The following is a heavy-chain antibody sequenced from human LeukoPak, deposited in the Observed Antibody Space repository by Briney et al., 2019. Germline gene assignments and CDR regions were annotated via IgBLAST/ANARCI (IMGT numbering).Heavy chain of an antibody. V-gene: IGHV1-24*01. CDR1: GYTLTELS. CDR2: FDPEDGET. J-gene: IGHJ4*02. D-gene: IGHD1-26*01. CDR3: ATSQIGALPVDY. Sequence: ASVKVSCKVSGYTLTELSMHWVRQAPGKGLEWMGGFDPEDGETIYAQKFQGRVTMTEDTSTDTAYMELSSLGSEDTAVYYCATSQIGALPVDYWGQGTLVTVSS.